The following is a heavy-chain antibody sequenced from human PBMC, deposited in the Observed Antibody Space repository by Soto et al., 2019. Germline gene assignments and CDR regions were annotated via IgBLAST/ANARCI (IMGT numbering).Heavy chain of an antibody. J-gene: IGHJ6*02. V-gene: IGHV1-69*12. CDR2: IIPIFGTA. D-gene: IGHD5-12*01. Sequence: QVQLVQSGAEVKKPGSSVKVSCKASGGTFSSYAISWVRQAPGQGLEWMGGIIPIFGTANYAQKFQGRVTITADESTSTAYMELSSLRSEETAVYYCARSLRGYSGYELYYGMDVWGQGTTVTVSS. CDR3: ARSLRGYSGYELYYGMDV. CDR1: GGTFSSYA.